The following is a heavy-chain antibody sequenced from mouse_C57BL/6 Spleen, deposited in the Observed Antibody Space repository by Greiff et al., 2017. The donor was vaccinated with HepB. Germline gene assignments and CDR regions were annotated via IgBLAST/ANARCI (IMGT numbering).Heavy chain of an antibody. V-gene: IGHV1-54*01. Sequence: QVQLKESGAELVRPGTSVKVSCKASGYAFTNYLIEWVKQRPGQGLEWIGVINPGSGGTNYNEKFKGKATLTADKSSSTAYMQLSSLTSEDSAVYFCARTLRLRDYAMDYWGQGTSVTVSS. CDR1: GYAFTNYL. CDR3: ARTLRLRDYAMDY. D-gene: IGHD3-2*02. J-gene: IGHJ4*01. CDR2: INPGSGGT.